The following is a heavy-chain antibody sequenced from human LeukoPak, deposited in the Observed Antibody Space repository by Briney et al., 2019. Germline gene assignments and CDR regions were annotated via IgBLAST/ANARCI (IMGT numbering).Heavy chain of an antibody. Sequence: GGALRLSCAASGFTFSSYAMHGVRQAPGKGVEGVAVIPHDGSNKFYADSVKGPFTISRDNSQNTLYLQMNSLRAEDTAVYYCARASGSYYFDYWGQGTLVTVSS. J-gene: IGHJ4*02. D-gene: IGHD1-26*01. CDR2: IPHDGSNK. CDR3: ARASGSYYFDY. V-gene: IGHV3-30*04. CDR1: GFTFSSYA.